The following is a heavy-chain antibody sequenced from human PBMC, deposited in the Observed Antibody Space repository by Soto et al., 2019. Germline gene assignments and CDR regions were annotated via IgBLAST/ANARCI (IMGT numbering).Heavy chain of an antibody. D-gene: IGHD1-26*01. CDR1: GYTFTNFD. V-gene: IGHV1-8*01. J-gene: IGHJ4*02. CDR3: ARGLGGAFDY. Sequence: QVQLVQSGAEVKKPGASVKVSCKASGYTFTNFDINWVRQATGQGLEWMGWMNPKSGNTDYAENFQGRVTRTRNTSIGTSYRELSSLRSEDTAVYYCARGLGGAFDYWGQGTLVTVSS. CDR2: MNPKSGNT.